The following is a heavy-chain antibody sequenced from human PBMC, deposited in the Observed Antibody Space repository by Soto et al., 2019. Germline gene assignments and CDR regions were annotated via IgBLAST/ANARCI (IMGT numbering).Heavy chain of an antibody. Sequence: EVQLVESGGGLVKPGGSLRLSCAASGFSFSSDSMGWVRQAPGKGLEWVSSISSSGSFQNYADSVKGRFTISRDNAKNSLYLQMSGLKDEDTAVYYCARDPPTVTTLDWADSWGQGTLVTVSS. CDR2: ISSSGSFQ. D-gene: IGHD4-4*01. J-gene: IGHJ4*02. CDR1: GFSFSSDS. V-gene: IGHV3-21*01. CDR3: ARDPPTVTTLDWADS.